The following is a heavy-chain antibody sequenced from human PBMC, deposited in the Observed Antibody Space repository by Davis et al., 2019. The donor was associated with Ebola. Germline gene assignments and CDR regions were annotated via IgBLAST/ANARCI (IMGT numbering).Heavy chain of an antibody. Sequence: ASVKVSCKASGYTFTSYYMHWVRQAPGQGLEWMGIINPSGGSTSYAQKFQGRVTMTRDTSTSTVYMELSSLRSEDTAVYYCARDADLETMTTVTTCWFDPWGQGTLVTVSS. CDR3: ARDADLETMTTVTTCWFDP. CDR2: INPSGGST. V-gene: IGHV1-46*01. J-gene: IGHJ5*02. CDR1: GYTFTSYY. D-gene: IGHD4-17*01.